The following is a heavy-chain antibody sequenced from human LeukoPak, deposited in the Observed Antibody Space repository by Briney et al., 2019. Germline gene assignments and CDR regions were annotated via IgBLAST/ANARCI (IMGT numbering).Heavy chain of an antibody. CDR3: ARNGARPFDY. Sequence: SETLSLTCAVYGGSFSGYYWSWIRQPLGKGLEWIGEINHSENTDYNPSLKSRVTISVDTSKNQFSLKLSSVTAADTAVYYCARNGARPFDYWGQGTLVTVSS. J-gene: IGHJ4*02. V-gene: IGHV4-34*01. CDR2: INHSENT. D-gene: IGHD1-26*01. CDR1: GGSFSGYY.